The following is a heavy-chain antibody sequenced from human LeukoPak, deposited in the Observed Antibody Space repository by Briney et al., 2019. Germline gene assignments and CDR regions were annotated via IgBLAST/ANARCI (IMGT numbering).Heavy chain of an antibody. Sequence: GGSLRLSCAASGFTFSSCAMSWVRQAPGKGLEWVANIKQDGSEKYYVDSVKGRFTISRDNAKNSLYLQMNSLRAEDTAVYYCARREGQFDYWGQGTLVTVSS. CDR2: IKQDGSEK. V-gene: IGHV3-7*03. CDR1: GFTFSSCA. J-gene: IGHJ4*02. CDR3: ARREGQFDY.